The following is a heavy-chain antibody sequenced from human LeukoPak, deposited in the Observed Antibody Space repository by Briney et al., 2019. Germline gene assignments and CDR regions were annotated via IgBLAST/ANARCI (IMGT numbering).Heavy chain of an antibody. D-gene: IGHD2-2*01. CDR2: TYYRSKWYN. J-gene: IGHJ4*02. CDR1: GDSVSSNSAA. V-gene: IGHV6-1*01. CDR3: AREGGEYCSSTNRYYYFDC. Sequence: SQTLSLTCAISGDSVSSNSAAWNWIRQSPSRGLEWLGRTYYRSKWYNDYAVSVKSRITVNPDTSKNQFSLQLNSVTPEDTAVYYCAREGGEYCSSTNRYYYFDCWGQGTLVTVSS.